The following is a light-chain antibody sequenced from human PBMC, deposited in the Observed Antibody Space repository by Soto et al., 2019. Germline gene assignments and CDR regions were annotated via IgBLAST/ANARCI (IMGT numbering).Light chain of an antibody. Sequence: QSVLTQPASVSGSPGQSITISCTGTSSDVGVYNYVSWYHQHPGKAPKFMIYDVSNRPSGVSNRFSGSKSGNTASLTISGLQAEDEADYYCSSYTTSNTRQIVFGTGTKVTVL. CDR1: SSDVGVYNY. V-gene: IGLV2-14*01. CDR2: DVS. J-gene: IGLJ1*01. CDR3: SSYTTSNTRQIV.